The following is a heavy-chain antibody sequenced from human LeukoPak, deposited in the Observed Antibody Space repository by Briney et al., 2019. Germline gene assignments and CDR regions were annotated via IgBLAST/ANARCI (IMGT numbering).Heavy chain of an antibody. CDR1: GFSLSTSGVG. J-gene: IGHJ4*02. CDR3: AHRREDYGDYRYYFDY. Sequence: FGPTLVKPTQTLTLTCTFSGFSLSTSGVGVGWIRQPPGKALEWLALIYWDDDKRYSPSLKSRLTITKDTSKNQVVLTMTNMDPVDTATYYCAHRREDYGDYRYYFDYWGQGTLVTVSS. V-gene: IGHV2-5*02. D-gene: IGHD4-17*01. CDR2: IYWDDDK.